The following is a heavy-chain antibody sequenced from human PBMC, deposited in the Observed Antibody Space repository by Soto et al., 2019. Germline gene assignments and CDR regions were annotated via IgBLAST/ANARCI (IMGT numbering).Heavy chain of an antibody. D-gene: IGHD2-8*01. CDR3: ARGPPDVLMVYATYFDY. J-gene: IGHJ4*02. CDR2: IIPIFGTA. Sequence: SVKVSCKASGGTFSSYAISCVRQAPGQGLEWMGGIIPIFGTANYAQKFQGRVTITADESTSTAYMELSSLRSEDTAVYYCARGPPDVLMVYATYFDYWGQGTLVTVSS. CDR1: GGTFSSYA. V-gene: IGHV1-69*13.